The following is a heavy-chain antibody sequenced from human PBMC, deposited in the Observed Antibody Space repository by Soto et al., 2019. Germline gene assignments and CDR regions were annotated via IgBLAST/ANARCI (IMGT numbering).Heavy chain of an antibody. CDR3: ARHLDPQQLVRVYYYYGMDV. D-gene: IGHD6-13*01. V-gene: IGHV3-66*04. Sequence: GGALRLSCAASGFTVSSNYKSWVRPAPGEGVGWVSVIFSGGSTYYADSVKGRFTISRDNSKNTLYLQMNSLRAADTAVYYCARHLDPQQLVRVYYYYGMDVWGQGTTVTVSS. CDR2: IFSGGST. CDR1: GFTVSSNY. J-gene: IGHJ6*02.